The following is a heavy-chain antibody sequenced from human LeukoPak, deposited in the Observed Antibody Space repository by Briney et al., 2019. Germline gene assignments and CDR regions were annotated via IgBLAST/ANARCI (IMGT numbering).Heavy chain of an antibody. J-gene: IGHJ5*02. Sequence: GGSLRLSCAASGFTFSSYWMSWVRQAPGKGLEWVANIKQDGSEKYYVDSVKGRFTISRDNAKNTLYLQMNSLRAEDTAVYYCARVSSSTTNWFDPWGQGTLVTVSS. CDR2: IKQDGSEK. D-gene: IGHD6-13*01. CDR3: ARVSSSTTNWFDP. CDR1: GFTFSSYW. V-gene: IGHV3-7*01.